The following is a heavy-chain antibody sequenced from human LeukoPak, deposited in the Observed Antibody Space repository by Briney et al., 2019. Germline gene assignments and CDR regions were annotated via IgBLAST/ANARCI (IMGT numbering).Heavy chain of an antibody. CDR2: ISAYNGNT. V-gene: IGHV1-18*04. CDR1: GYTFTSYC. CDR3: ALQLLGGYDQFDY. D-gene: IGHD5-12*01. J-gene: IGHJ4*02. Sequence: WASVKLSCTASGYTFTSYCISWVRQAPGQGLEWMGWISAYNGNTNYAQKLQGRVTMTTDTSTSTAYMELRSLRSDDTAVYYCALQLLGGYDQFDYWGQGTLVTVSS.